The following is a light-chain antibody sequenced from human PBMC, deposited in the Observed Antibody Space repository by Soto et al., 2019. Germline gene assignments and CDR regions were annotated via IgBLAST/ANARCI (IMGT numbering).Light chain of an antibody. V-gene: IGLV2-14*01. CDR3: SSYTSSSTLV. CDR2: EVS. Sequence: QSALTQPASVSGSPGQSITISCTGTSSDVGGYNYVSWYQQHPGKATKLMIYEVSNRPSGVSNRCSVSKSGNTASLTISGLQAESEADYYCSSYTSSSTLVFGGGTKLTVL. J-gene: IGLJ2*01. CDR1: SSDVGGYNY.